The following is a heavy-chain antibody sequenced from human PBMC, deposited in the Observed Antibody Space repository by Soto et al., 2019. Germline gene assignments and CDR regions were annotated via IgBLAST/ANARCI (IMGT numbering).Heavy chain of an antibody. J-gene: IGHJ4*02. CDR3: ARHRPQEDGRKKGFDY. V-gene: IGHV3-66*04. D-gene: IGHD2-15*01. CDR2: IYSGGST. CDR1: GFTVSSNY. Sequence: GGSLRLSCAASGFTVSSNYMSWVRQAPGKGLEWVSVIYSGGSTYYADSVKGRFTISRDNSKNTLYLQMNSLRAEDTAVYYCARHRPQEDGRKKGFDYWGQGTPVTVSS.